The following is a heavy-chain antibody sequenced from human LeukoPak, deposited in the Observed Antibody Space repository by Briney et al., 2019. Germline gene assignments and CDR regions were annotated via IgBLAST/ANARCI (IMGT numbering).Heavy chain of an antibody. J-gene: IGHJ2*01. CDR1: GVTLGTYA. D-gene: IGHD1-26*01. Sequence: PGGSLRLSCAASGVTLGTYAMSWARQAPGKGLEWVSGISSSGSGGNTYYADSVKGRFTISRDSSKNTLFLHMNTLRAEDTAIYYCAKDRTEGASYWYFDLWGRGTLVTVSS. V-gene: IGHV3-23*01. CDR2: ISSSGSGGNT. CDR3: AKDRTEGASYWYFDL.